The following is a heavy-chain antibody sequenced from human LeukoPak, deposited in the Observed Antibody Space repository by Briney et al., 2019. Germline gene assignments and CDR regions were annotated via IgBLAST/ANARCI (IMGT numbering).Heavy chain of an antibody. Sequence: GSLRLSCVTSGFTFDSYSMHWVRQAPGKGLEWVSLISWDGGTTKYADSLKGRFTVSRDNSEKSLYLQMDSLTTEDTALYYCGKDLGSTGPHDAIDIWGQGTMVTVSS. D-gene: IGHD1-1*01. CDR1: GFTFDSYS. CDR2: ISWDGGTT. CDR3: GKDLGSTGPHDAIDI. V-gene: IGHV3-43*01. J-gene: IGHJ3*02.